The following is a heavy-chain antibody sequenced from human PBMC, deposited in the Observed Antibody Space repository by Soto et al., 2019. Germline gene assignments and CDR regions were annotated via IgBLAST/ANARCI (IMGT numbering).Heavy chain of an antibody. CDR1: GFTFSSYG. J-gene: IGHJ4*02. V-gene: IGHV3-30*18. Sequence: GGSLRPSCAASGFTFSSYGMHWVRQAPGKGLEWVAVISYDGSNKYYADSVKGRFTISRDNSKNTLYLQMNSLRAEDTAVYYCAKADLGYCSSTSCQYFDYWGQGTLVTVSS. D-gene: IGHD2-2*01. CDR2: ISYDGSNK. CDR3: AKADLGYCSSTSCQYFDY.